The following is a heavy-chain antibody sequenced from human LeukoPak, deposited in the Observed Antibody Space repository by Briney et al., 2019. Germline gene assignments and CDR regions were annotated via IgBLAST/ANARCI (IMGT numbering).Heavy chain of an antibody. D-gene: IGHD6-19*01. J-gene: IGHJ4*02. CDR2: INHSGST. V-gene: IGHV4-34*01. Sequence: SETLSLTCAVYGGSFSGYYWSWIRQPPGKGLEWIGEINHSGSTNYNPSLKSRVTISVDTPKNQFSLKLSSVTAADTAVYYCARANLAVAGNFDYWGQGTLVTVSS. CDR3: ARANLAVAGNFDY. CDR1: GGSFSGYY.